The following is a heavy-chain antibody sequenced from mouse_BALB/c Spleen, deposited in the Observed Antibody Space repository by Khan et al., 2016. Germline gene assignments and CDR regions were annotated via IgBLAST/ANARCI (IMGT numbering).Heavy chain of an antibody. V-gene: IGHV14-3*02. D-gene: IGHD1-1*01. Sequence: VQLQQSGAELVKPGASVKLSCTASGFNIKDTFMHWVKQRPEQGLEWIGRIDPANGNTRYDPKFQGKATITADTSSNTAYLQLSSLTSADTAVYYCARRGPIYYYCSTYGYWGQGTTLTVSS. CDR3: ARRGPIYYYCSTYGY. CDR2: IDPANGNT. CDR1: GFNIKDTF. J-gene: IGHJ2*01.